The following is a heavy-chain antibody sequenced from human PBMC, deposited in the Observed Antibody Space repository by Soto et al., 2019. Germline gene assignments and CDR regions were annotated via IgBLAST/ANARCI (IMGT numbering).Heavy chain of an antibody. D-gene: IGHD6-13*01. CDR1: GFTFSSYA. J-gene: IGHJ6*02. CDR2: ISYDGSNK. CDR3: ARWVAAGYYYYGMDV. V-gene: IGHV3-30-3*01. Sequence: PGGSLRLSCAASGFTFSSYAMHWVRQAPGKGLEWVAVISYDGSNKYYADSVKGRFTISRDNSKNTLYLQMNSLRAEDTAVYYCARWVAAGYYYYGMDVWGQGTTVTVSS.